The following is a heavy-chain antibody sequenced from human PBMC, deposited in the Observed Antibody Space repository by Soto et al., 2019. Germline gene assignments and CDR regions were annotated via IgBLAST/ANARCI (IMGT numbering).Heavy chain of an antibody. D-gene: IGHD4-17*01. Sequence: QVQVQESGPGLVKPSETLSLTCSVSGGSMSKFYWSCIRKTAGTGLEWMGRVYATGTSDYNPSLRSRIAMSVDISKKTFSLRLRSVTAADTGVYYCVRDGSKTLRDCFDPWGQGILVTVSS. CDR1: GGSMSKFY. J-gene: IGHJ5*02. CDR2: VYATGTS. V-gene: IGHV4-4*07. CDR3: VRDGSKTLRDCFDP.